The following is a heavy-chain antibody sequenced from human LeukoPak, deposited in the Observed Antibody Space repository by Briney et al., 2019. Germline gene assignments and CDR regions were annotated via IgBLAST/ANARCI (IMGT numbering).Heavy chain of an antibody. J-gene: IGHJ4*02. Sequence: PGGSLRLSCAASGFTVNSNYMSWVRQAPGKGLEWVSVIYSGGSTYYADSVKGRFTISRDNSKNTLYLQMNSLRAEDTAVYYCARLPYDSSGYYPPPFGYWGQGTLVTVSS. CDR2: IYSGGST. CDR3: ARLPYDSSGYYPPPFGY. CDR1: GFTVNSNY. V-gene: IGHV3-53*01. D-gene: IGHD3-22*01.